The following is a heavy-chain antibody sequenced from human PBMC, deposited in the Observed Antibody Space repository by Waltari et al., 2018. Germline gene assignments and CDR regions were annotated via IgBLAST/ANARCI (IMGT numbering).Heavy chain of an antibody. D-gene: IGHD3-22*01. V-gene: IGHV4-4*07. CDR3: ARDLTYYYDSSGYYNPPGYFDY. CDR2: IYTSGRT. CDR1: GGSISSYY. Sequence: QVQLQESGPGLVKPSETLSLTCTVSGGSISSYYWSWIRQPAGKGLEWIGRIYTSGRTNYNPSLKSRVTMSVDTSKNQFSLKLSSVTAADTAVYYCARDLTYYYDSSGYYNPPGYFDYWGQGTLVTVSS. J-gene: IGHJ4*02.